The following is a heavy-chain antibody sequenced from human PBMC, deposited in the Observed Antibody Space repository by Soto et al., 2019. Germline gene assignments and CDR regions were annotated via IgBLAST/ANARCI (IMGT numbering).Heavy chain of an antibody. CDR1: GGTFSSYA. J-gene: IGHJ5*02. Sequence: SXKVSCKASGGTFSSYAISWVRQAPGQGLEWMGGIIPIFGTANYAQKLQGRVTMTTDTSTSTAYMELRSLRSDDTAVYYCARGIGVTGDWFDPWGQGTLVTVSS. D-gene: IGHD1-1*01. CDR2: IIPIFGTA. CDR3: ARGIGVTGDWFDP. V-gene: IGHV1-69*05.